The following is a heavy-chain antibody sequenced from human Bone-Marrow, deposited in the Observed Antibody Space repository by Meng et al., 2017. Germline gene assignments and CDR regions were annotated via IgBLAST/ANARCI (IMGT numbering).Heavy chain of an antibody. CDR1: GYSISSGYY. V-gene: IGHV4-38-2*02. J-gene: IGHJ3*02. CDR3: ARDRLTYYYDSSGYYHDAFDI. D-gene: IGHD3-22*01. Sequence: GSLRLSCTVSGYSISSGYYWGWIRQPPGKGLEWIGSIYHSGSTYYNPSLKSRVTISVDTSKNQFSLKLSSVTAADTAVYYCARDRLTYYYDSSGYYHDAFDIWGQGTMVTVSS. CDR2: IYHSGST.